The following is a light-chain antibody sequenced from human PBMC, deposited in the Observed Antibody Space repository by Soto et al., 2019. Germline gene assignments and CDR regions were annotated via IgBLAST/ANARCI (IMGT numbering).Light chain of an antibody. V-gene: IGLV2-8*01. Sequence: QSALTQPPSASGPPGQSVTISCTGTSSDVGRYNYVSWYQHHTGKAPKLIIYEVSERPSGVPDRFSGSKSGNTASLTVSGLQAEDEADYYCSSYGGNSNLVFGGGTKVTVL. CDR1: SSDVGRYNY. CDR3: SSYGGNSNLV. CDR2: EVS. J-gene: IGLJ1*01.